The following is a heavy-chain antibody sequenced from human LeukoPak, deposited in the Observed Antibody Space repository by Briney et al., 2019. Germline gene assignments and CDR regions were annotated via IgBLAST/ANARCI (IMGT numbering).Heavy chain of an antibody. V-gene: IGHV3-49*03. Sequence: PGGSLRLSCTASGFTFGDYLMSWFRQAPGKGLEWIGFISGGTTAYAAPVKGRFTISRDDSASIAYLQMNSLTTEDAAVYYCSRGSGWWSVYGGQGTLVTVSS. J-gene: IGHJ4*02. D-gene: IGHD6-19*01. CDR2: ISGGTT. CDR3: SRGSGWWSVY. CDR1: GFTFGDYL.